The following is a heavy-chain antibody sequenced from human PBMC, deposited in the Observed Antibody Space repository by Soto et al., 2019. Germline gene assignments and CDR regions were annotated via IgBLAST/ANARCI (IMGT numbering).Heavy chain of an antibody. Sequence: ASVKVSCKASGYTFTSYAMHWVRQAPGQRLEWMGWMNAGNGNTEYAQKFQGRVTMTRNTSISTAYMELSSLRSEDTAVYYCARGGQWLERAFDIWGQGTMVTVSS. CDR3: ARGGQWLERAFDI. V-gene: IGHV1-3*01. CDR1: GYTFTSYA. CDR2: MNAGNGNT. D-gene: IGHD6-19*01. J-gene: IGHJ3*02.